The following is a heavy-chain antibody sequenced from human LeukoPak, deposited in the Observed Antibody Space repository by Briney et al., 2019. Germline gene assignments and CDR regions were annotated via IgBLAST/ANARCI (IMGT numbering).Heavy chain of an antibody. V-gene: IGHV1-18*01. D-gene: IGHD5-18*01. Sequence: ASVKVSCKVSGYTFTSYGISWVRQAPGQGLEWMGWISAYNGNTNYAQKLQGRVTMTTDTSTSTAYMELRSLRSDDTAVYYCARDRNRGYSYGYDYWGQGTLVTVSS. J-gene: IGHJ4*02. CDR1: GYTFTSYG. CDR3: ARDRNRGYSYGYDY. CDR2: ISAYNGNT.